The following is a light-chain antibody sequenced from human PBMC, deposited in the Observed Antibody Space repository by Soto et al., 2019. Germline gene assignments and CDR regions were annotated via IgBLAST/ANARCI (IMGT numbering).Light chain of an antibody. V-gene: IGKV3D-15*01. CDR3: QQYNNWPLT. J-gene: IGKJ4*01. CDR2: GAS. CDR1: QSVSSN. Sequence: EIVMTQSPATLSVSPGERATLSCRASQSVSSNLAWYQQKPGQAPRLLIYGASIRATGIPARFSGSGSGTEFTLTISSLQSEDFAVYYCQQYNNWPLTFGGGTKAEIK.